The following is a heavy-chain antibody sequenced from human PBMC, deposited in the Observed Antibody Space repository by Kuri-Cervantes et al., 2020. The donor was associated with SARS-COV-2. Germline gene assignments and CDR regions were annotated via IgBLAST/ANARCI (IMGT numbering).Heavy chain of an antibody. V-gene: IGHV4-59*08. CDR1: GGSTSTSY. D-gene: IGHD5-18*01. CDR2: IYYSGST. J-gene: IGHJ6*02. CDR3: ARRRGGYSNGTELGLYYCYGMDV. Sequence: LRLSCTASGGSTSTSYWSWIRKPPGKGLEWFGYIYYSGSTNYNPSLTSRVTISVDTSKNQFSLKLSSVTAADTAVYYCARRRGGYSNGTELGLYYCYGMDVWGQGTTVTVSS.